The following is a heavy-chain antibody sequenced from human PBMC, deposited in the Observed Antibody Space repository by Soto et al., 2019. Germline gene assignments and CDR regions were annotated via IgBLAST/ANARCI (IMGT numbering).Heavy chain of an antibody. Sequence: PSQTLSLTCAISGDSVSSNSAAWNWIRQSPSRGFEWLGRTYYRSKWYNDYAVSVKSRITINPDTSKNQFSLQLNSVTPEDTAVYYCARESARDIVVVVAALDYWGQGTLVTAPQ. J-gene: IGHJ4*02. CDR1: GDSVSSNSAA. D-gene: IGHD2-15*01. V-gene: IGHV6-1*01. CDR2: TYYRSKWYN. CDR3: ARESARDIVVVVAALDY.